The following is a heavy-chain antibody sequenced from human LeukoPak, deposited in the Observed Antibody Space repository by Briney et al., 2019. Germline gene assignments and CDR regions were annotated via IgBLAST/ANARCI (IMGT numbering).Heavy chain of an antibody. V-gene: IGHV3-30*02. CDR3: AKDRSGWEDYYFDY. J-gene: IGHJ4*02. D-gene: IGHD6-19*01. CDR2: IRYDGSNK. Sequence: GGSLRLSCAASGFTFSSYGMHWVRQAPGKGLEWVAFIRYDGSNKYYADSVKGRFTISRDNSKNTLYLQMNSLRAEDTAVYYCAKDRSGWEDYYFDYWGQGTLVTVSS. CDR1: GFTFSSYG.